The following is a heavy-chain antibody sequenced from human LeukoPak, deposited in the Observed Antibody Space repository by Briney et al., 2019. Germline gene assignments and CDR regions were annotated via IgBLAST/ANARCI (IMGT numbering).Heavy chain of an antibody. V-gene: IGHV3-30*02. D-gene: IGHD1-26*01. Sequence: SGRSLRLSCVASGFTFNAFGMHWVRQAPGKGLEWVASIRYDGNDKYYSGSVEGRFTISRDNPKNTLYLQMNSLRVEDTSFYYCVKRGATVRRTYFFDSWGQGALVTVSS. CDR1: GFTFNAFG. CDR3: VKRGATVRRTYFFDS. J-gene: IGHJ4*02. CDR2: IRYDGNDK.